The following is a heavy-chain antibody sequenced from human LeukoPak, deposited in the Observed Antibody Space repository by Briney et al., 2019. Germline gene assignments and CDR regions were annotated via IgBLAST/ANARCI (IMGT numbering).Heavy chain of an antibody. Sequence: GESLKISCKGSGYSFSSYWIGWVRQMHGKGLEWMGIIYPDDSDTRYSPSFQGQVTISADKSITTAYLQWSSLKASDTAMYYCARQYNWNHDAFDIWGQGTMVTVSS. CDR3: ARQYNWNHDAFDI. CDR2: IYPDDSDT. D-gene: IGHD1-20*01. V-gene: IGHV5-51*01. J-gene: IGHJ3*02. CDR1: GYSFSSYW.